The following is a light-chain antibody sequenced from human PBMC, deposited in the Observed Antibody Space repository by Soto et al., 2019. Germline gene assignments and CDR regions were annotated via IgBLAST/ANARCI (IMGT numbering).Light chain of an antibody. V-gene: IGLV2-14*01. CDR2: DVS. J-gene: IGLJ2*01. CDR1: SSDVGGYNY. CDR3: TSYSSSSTLL. Sequence: QSALTQPASVSGSPGQSITISCTGTSSDVGGYNYVSWYQQHPGKAPKLMIYDVSNRPSGVSNRFSGSKSGNRATLTISGXXXXXXXDYYCTSYSSSSTLLFGGGTK.